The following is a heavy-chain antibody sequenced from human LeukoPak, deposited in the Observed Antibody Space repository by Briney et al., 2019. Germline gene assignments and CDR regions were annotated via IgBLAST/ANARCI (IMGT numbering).Heavy chain of an antibody. J-gene: IGHJ3*02. D-gene: IGHD4-17*01. V-gene: IGHV4-4*09. CDR3: ARSGKDYGDYSDAFDI. CDR2: IYIRVRT. CDR1: GDSINDHY. Sequence: TLSLTFTVSGDSINDHYWSWIGQPPGEGLEWMGYIYIRVRTNYKPCRKSRVTISVDTSKNQSSLKLSSMPAADTAVYYCARSGKDYGDYSDAFDIWGQGTMVTVSA.